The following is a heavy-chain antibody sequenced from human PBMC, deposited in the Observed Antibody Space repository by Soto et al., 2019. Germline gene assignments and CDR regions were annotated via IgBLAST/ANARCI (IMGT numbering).Heavy chain of an antibody. V-gene: IGHV4-39*02. Sequence: PSETLSLTCPVSGGSISSSSYYWGWIRQPPGKGLEWIGSIYYSGSTYYNPSLKSRVTISVDTSKNQFSLKLSSVTAADTAVYYCARDGGSSSWPPIVGMDVWGQGTTVTVSS. CDR3: ARDGGSSSWPPIVGMDV. J-gene: IGHJ6*02. CDR1: GGSISSSSYY. D-gene: IGHD6-13*01. CDR2: IYYSGST.